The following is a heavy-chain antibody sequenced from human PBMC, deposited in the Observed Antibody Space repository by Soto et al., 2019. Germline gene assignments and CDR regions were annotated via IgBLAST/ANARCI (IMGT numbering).Heavy chain of an antibody. CDR1: GFTFSHAW. D-gene: IGHD2-8*01. CDR2: IKSKIDGGTS. J-gene: IGHJ6*02. Sequence: EVQLVESGGGLVKPGGSLRLSCGASGFTFSHAWMNWVRQAPGKGLEWVGRIKSKIDGGTSDYAAPVNGRFSISRDDSKDTLFLQMNSLKTEDTAVYFCATMGHCSNGVCSYYYYGMDVWGLGTTVTVSS. CDR3: ATMGHCSNGVCSYYYYGMDV. V-gene: IGHV3-15*07.